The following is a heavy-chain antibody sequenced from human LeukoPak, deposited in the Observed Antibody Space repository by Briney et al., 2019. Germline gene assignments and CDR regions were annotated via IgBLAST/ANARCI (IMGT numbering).Heavy chain of an antibody. D-gene: IGHD6-25*01. CDR3: ARMEAGQRRTIDY. CDR2: IHYSGST. CDR1: GGSISSGGYY. V-gene: IGHV4-31*03. J-gene: IGHJ4*02. Sequence: SQTLSLTCTVSGGSISSGGYYWSWIRQHPGKGLEWIGYIHYSGSTYYNPSLKSRVTISVDTSKNQFSLKLSSVTAADTAVYYCARMEAGQRRTIDYWGQGTLVTVSS.